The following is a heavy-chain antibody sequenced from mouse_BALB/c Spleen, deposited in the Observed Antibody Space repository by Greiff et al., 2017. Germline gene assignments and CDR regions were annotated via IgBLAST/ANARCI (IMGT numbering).Heavy chain of an antibody. CDR2: IDPSDSET. D-gene: IGHD3-1*01. CDR3: ARGAAGDGAYAMDY. V-gene: IGHV1S127*01. CDR1: GYSFTSYW. Sequence: VQLHQSGPQLVRPGASVKISCKASGYSFTSYWMHWVKQRPGQGLEWIGMIDPSDSETRLNQKFKDKATLTVDKSSSTAYMQLSSPTSEDSAVYYCARGAAGDGAYAMDYWGQGTSVTVSS. J-gene: IGHJ4*01.